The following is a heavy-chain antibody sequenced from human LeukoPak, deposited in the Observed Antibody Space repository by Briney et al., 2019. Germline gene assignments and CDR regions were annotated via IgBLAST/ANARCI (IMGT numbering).Heavy chain of an antibody. CDR1: GFTFDDYA. CDR2: ISWNSGSI. V-gene: IGHV3-9*01. J-gene: IGHJ3*02. Sequence: GGSLRLSCAASGFTFDDYAMHWVRQAPGKGLEWVSGISWNSGSIGYADSVKGRFTISRDNAKNSLYLQMNSLRAEDTALYYCAKDMTFDGPDAGTAAAGTAANAFDIWGQGTMVTVSS. D-gene: IGHD6-13*01. CDR3: AKDMTFDGPDAGTAAAGTAANAFDI.